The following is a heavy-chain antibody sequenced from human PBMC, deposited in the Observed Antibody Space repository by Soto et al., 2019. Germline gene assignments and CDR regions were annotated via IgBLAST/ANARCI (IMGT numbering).Heavy chain of an antibody. V-gene: IGHV3-72*01. CDR3: AREYSSSWRYFDY. J-gene: IGHJ4*02. CDR2: TRNKANSYTT. CDR1: GFTFSDHY. D-gene: IGHD6-13*01. Sequence: EVQLVESGGGLVQPGGSLRLSCAASGFTFSDHYMDWVRQAPGKGLEWVGRTRNKANSYTTEYAASVKGRFTISRDDSKNSLYLQMNSLKTEDTAVYYCAREYSSSWRYFDYWGQGTLVTVSS.